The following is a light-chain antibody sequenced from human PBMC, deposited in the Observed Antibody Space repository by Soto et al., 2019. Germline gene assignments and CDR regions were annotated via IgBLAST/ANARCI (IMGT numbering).Light chain of an antibody. CDR3: QQYNSYSGT. CDR1: QSISSW. CDR2: DAS. J-gene: IGKJ1*01. Sequence: DIQMTQSPSTLSASVGHRVTITCRASQSISSWLAWYQQKPGKAPKLLIYDASSLESGVPSRFSGSGSGTEFTLTISSLQPDDFATYYCQQYNSYSGTFGQGTKVDI. V-gene: IGKV1-5*01.